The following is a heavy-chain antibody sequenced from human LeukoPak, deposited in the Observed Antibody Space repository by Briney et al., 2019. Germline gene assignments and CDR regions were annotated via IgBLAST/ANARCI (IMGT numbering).Heavy chain of an antibody. J-gene: IGHJ6*02. CDR2: INHSGST. D-gene: IGHD4-4*01. V-gene: IGHV4-34*01. Sequence: SETLSLTCAVYGGSFSGYYWSWIRQPPGKGLEWIGEINHSGSTNYNPSLKSRVTISVDTSKNQFSLKLSSVTAADTAVYYCATRKVTTPYYYYGMDVWGQGTTVTVSS. CDR1: GGSFSGYY. CDR3: ATRKVTTPYYYYGMDV.